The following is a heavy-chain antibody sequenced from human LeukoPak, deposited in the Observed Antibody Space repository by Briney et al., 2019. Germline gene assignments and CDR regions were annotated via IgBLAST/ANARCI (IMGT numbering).Heavy chain of an antibody. J-gene: IGHJ4*02. CDR2: ISWNSGSI. CDR1: GFTFDDYA. Sequence: PGGSLRLSCAASGFTFDDYAMHWVRQAPGKGLVWVSGISWNSGSIGYADSVKGRFTISRDNAKNSLYLQMNSLRAEDMALYYCAKDQTGTTGLFDYWGQGTLVTVSS. V-gene: IGHV3-9*03. CDR3: AKDQTGTTGLFDY. D-gene: IGHD1/OR15-1a*01.